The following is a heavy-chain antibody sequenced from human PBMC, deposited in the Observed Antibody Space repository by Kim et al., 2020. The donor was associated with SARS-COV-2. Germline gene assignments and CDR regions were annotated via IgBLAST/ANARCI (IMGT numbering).Heavy chain of an antibody. J-gene: IGHJ6*02. CDR3: ARGHRGSGGYLYYYYGMDV. D-gene: IGHD6-19*01. V-gene: IGHV4-34*01. Sequence: SETLSLTCAVYGGSFSGYYWSWIRQPPGKGLEWIGEINHSGSTNYNPSLKSRVTISVDTSKNQFSLKLSSVTAADTAVYYCARGHRGSGGYLYYYYGMDVWGQGTTVTVSS. CDR1: GGSFSGYY. CDR2: INHSGST.